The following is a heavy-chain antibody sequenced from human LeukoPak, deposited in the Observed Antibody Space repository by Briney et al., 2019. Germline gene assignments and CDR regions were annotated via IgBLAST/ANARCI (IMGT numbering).Heavy chain of an antibody. CDR3: ARETGGAYSSGWTIYYGMDV. CDR2: ISYDGSNK. V-gene: IGHV3-30-3*01. D-gene: IGHD6-19*01. CDR1: GFTFSSYA. Sequence: GGSLRLSCAASGFTFSSYAMHWVRQAPGKGLEWVAAISYDGSNKYYADSVKGRFTISRDNSKNTLYLQMNSLRAEDTAVYYCARETGGAYSSGWTIYYGMDVWGQGTTVTVSS. J-gene: IGHJ6*02.